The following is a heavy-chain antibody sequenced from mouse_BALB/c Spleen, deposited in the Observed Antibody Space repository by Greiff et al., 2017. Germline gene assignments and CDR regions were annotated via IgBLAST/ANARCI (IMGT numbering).Heavy chain of an antibody. CDR3: ARGSTMITTWFDY. J-gene: IGHJ2*01. D-gene: IGHD2-4*01. Sequence: EVQLVESGAELVKPGASVKLSCTASGFNIKDTYMHWVKQRPEQGLEWIGRIDPANGNTKYDPKFQGKATITADTSSNTAYLQLSSLTSEDTAVYYCARGSTMITTWFDYWGQGTTLTVSS. CDR1: GFNIKDTY. V-gene: IGHV14-3*02. CDR2: IDPANGNT.